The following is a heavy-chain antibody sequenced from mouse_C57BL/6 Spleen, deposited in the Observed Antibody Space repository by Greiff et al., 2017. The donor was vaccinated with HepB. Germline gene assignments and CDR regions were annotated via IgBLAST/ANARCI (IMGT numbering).Heavy chain of an antibody. V-gene: IGHV5-15*01. CDR1: GFTFSDYG. CDR3: ARHRNGYSSYFDY. Sequence: EVKLMESGGGLVQPGGSLKLSCAASGFTFSDYGMAWVRQAPRKGPEWVAFISNLAYSIYYADTVTGRFTISRENAKNTLYLEMSSLRSEDTAMYYCARHRNGYSSYFDYWGQGTTLTVSS. CDR2: ISNLAYSI. J-gene: IGHJ2*01. D-gene: IGHD2-3*01.